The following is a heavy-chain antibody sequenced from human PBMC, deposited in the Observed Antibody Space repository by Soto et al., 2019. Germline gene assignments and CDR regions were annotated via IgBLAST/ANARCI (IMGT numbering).Heavy chain of an antibody. CDR2: IYYSGST. CDR1: CGNSGDGGYR. V-gene: IGHV4-61*08. CDR3: ARRTHYGSGSYYYYYGMDV. J-gene: IGHJ6*02. D-gene: IGHD3-10*01. Sequence: FVTLCLPCTVVCGNSGDGGYRRSCIQKTPGKGLEWIGYIYYSGSTNYNPSLKSRVTISVDTSKNQFSLKLSSVTAADTAVYYCARRTHYGSGSYYYYYGMDVWGQGTTVTVSS.